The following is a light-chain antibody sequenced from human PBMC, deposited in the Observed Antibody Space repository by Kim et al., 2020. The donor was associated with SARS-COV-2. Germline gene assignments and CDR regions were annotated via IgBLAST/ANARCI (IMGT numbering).Light chain of an antibody. Sequence: AGKTARITCGGNNIGSKSVHGYQQKPGQAPVLVIYYDSDRPSGIPERFSGSNSGNTATLTISRVEAGDEADYYCQVWDSSSDHHVFGTGTKVTVL. CDR2: YDS. CDR1: NIGSKS. J-gene: IGLJ1*01. V-gene: IGLV3-21*04. CDR3: QVWDSSSDHHV.